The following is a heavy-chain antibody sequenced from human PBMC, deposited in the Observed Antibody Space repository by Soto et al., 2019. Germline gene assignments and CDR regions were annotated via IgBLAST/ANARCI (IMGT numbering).Heavy chain of an antibody. CDR1: GYNFTTYG. J-gene: IGHJ6*02. Sequence: QVHLVQSGGELKKPGASVKVSCKASGYNFTTYGISWVRQAPGQGLEWMGWISGDNVNTKSAQKIQGRITMTTDTSAGTAYMELRSLRSDDTAVYFCATEGQQQAQETYYYFYGMDIWGQGTTVTVSS. CDR2: ISGDNVNT. CDR3: ATEGQQQAQETYYYFYGMDI. V-gene: IGHV1-18*01. D-gene: IGHD6-13*01.